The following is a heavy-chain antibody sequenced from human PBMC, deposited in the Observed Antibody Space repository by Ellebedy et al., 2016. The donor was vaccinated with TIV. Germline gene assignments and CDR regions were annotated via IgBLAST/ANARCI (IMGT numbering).Heavy chain of an antibody. CDR1: GFNFSSYA. Sequence: GESLKISCAASGFNFSSYAMTWVRQAPGKGLEWVSAITYSGGSTYYAYSVKGRFTLSRDNSKNTLDLQMNSLRAEDTAVYYCAREHMTSTGSPLDYWGQGTLVTVSS. V-gene: IGHV3-23*01. D-gene: IGHD1-1*01. J-gene: IGHJ4*02. CDR2: ITYSGGST. CDR3: AREHMTSTGSPLDY.